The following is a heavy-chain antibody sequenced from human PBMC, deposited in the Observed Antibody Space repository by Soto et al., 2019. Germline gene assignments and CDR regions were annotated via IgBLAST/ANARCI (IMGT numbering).Heavy chain of an antibody. CDR2: ICCSGTT. V-gene: IGHV4-39*01. CDR1: GASINSSFYY. CDR3: ARHSSISGMDV. Sequence: PSETLSLTCPVSGASINSSFYYWLWIHPAPGKWLEGIGTICCSGTTNYNRSPGSRVTISLDTSKIQFSLTPRAVTAEDTAVYYCARHSSISGMDVWAQGTTVTVSS. J-gene: IGHJ6*02.